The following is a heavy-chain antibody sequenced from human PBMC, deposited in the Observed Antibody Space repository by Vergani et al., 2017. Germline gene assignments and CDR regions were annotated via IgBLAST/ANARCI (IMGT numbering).Heavy chain of an antibody. Sequence: QVQLQESGPGLVKPSQTLSLTCTVSGGSISSGSYYWSWIRQPAGKGLEWIVRIYTSGSTNYNPSLKSRVTISVDTSKNQFSLKLSSVTAADTAVYYCARATVDAFDIWGQGTMVTVSS. CDR2: IYTSGST. V-gene: IGHV4-61*02. J-gene: IGHJ3*02. CDR3: ARATVDAFDI. D-gene: IGHD4-17*01. CDR1: GGSISSGSYY.